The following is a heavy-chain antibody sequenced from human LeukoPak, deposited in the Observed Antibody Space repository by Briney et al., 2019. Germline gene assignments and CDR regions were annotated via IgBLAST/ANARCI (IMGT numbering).Heavy chain of an antibody. CDR1: GFTFSSPA. Sequence: GGFLRLSCAASGFTFSSPAMSWVRQTPGKGLEWVSSITPSGDGTYYAASVKGRFTISRDNSKNTLYLQMDSLRADDTAKYYCAKDSPVATWWGQGTLVTVSS. D-gene: IGHD1-26*01. V-gene: IGHV3-23*01. CDR3: AKDSPVATW. J-gene: IGHJ4*02. CDR2: ITPSGDGT.